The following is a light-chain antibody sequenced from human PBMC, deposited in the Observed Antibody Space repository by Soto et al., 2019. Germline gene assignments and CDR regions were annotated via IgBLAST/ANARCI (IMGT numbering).Light chain of an antibody. Sequence: DIQMTQSPSTLSASVGDRVTITCRASQSISSWLAWYQQKPGKAPKLLMYEASTLDGGVPSRFSGSGYGTDFTLTISSLQPDDLATYYCQQYNSYPLTFGGGTKVEIK. J-gene: IGKJ4*01. CDR1: QSISSW. CDR2: EAS. CDR3: QQYNSYPLT. V-gene: IGKV1-5*03.